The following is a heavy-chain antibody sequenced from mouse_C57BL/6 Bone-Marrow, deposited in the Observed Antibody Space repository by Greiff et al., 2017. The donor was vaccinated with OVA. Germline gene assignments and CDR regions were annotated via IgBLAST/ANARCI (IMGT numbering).Heavy chain of an antibody. D-gene: IGHD1-1*01. Sequence: EVNVVESGGGLVKPGGSLKLSCAASGFTFSSYAMSWVRQTPEKRLEWVATISDGGSYTYYPDNVKGRFTISRDNAKNNLYLQMSHLKSEDTAMYYCARDNYYCSSWYFDYWGQGTTLTVSS. J-gene: IGHJ2*01. V-gene: IGHV5-4*01. CDR1: GFTFSSYA. CDR2: ISDGGSYT. CDR3: ARDNYYCSSWYFDY.